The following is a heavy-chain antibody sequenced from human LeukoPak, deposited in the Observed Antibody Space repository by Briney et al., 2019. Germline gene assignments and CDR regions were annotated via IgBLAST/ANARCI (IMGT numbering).Heavy chain of an antibody. J-gene: IGHJ4*02. D-gene: IGHD1-26*01. CDR3: ARQVGYTPFDY. V-gene: IGHV4-39*01. Sequence: SETLSLTCTVSGGSISSSTYYWGWIRQPPAKGLEWIGSIYYSRSTYYNPSLKSRVTISVGTSKNQFSLRLSPVTAADTAVYHCARQVGYTPFDYWGQGTLVTVSS. CDR2: IYYSRST. CDR1: GGSISSSTYY.